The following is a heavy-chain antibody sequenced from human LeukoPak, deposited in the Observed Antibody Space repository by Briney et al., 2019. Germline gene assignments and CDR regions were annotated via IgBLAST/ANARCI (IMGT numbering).Heavy chain of an antibody. Sequence: GGSLRLSCAASGFTFSSYGMHWVRQAPGKGLEWVAVIWYDGSNKYYADSVKGRFTISRDNAKNSLYLQMNRLRAEDTALYYCARELRGYDILTGYYPNNFDYWGQGTLITVSS. D-gene: IGHD3-9*01. CDR2: IWYDGSNK. J-gene: IGHJ4*02. CDR3: ARELRGYDILTGYYPNNFDY. V-gene: IGHV3-33*01. CDR1: GFTFSSYG.